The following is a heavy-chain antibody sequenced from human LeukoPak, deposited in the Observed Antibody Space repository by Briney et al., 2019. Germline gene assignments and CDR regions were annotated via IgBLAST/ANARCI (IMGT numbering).Heavy chain of an antibody. CDR2: ISYDGSTK. CDR1: AFTFSSYA. CDR3: AREAPHSSGMIDYYNYYGMDV. J-gene: IGHJ6*02. V-gene: IGHV3-30-3*01. D-gene: IGHD3-22*01. Sequence: GGSLRLSCAASAFTFSSYAMHWVRQAPGKGLEWVAVISYDGSTKYYADSVKGRFTISRDNSKNTLYLQMNSLKPEDTAVYYCAREAPHSSGMIDYYNYYGMDVWGQGTTVTVSS.